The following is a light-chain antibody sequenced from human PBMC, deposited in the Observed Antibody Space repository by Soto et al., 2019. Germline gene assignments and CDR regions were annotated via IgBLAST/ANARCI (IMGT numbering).Light chain of an antibody. CDR3: QQYGSSPRFS. J-gene: IGKJ3*01. CDR2: GAS. CDR1: QSVSSNY. V-gene: IGKV3-20*01. Sequence: EIVLTQSPGTLSLSPGERATLSCRASQSVSSNYLAWYQQKPGQAPRLLIYGASSRATGIPDRFSGSGSGTDFTLTISRLEPEDFAVYYCQQYGSSPRFSFGPGTKLDIK.